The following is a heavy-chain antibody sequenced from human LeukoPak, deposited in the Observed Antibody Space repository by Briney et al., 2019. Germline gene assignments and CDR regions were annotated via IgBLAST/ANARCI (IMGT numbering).Heavy chain of an antibody. V-gene: IGHV4-39*07. Sequence: SETLSLTCTVSGGSISSSSYYWGWIRQPPGKGLEWIGSIYYSGSTYYNPSLKSRVTISVDTSKNQFSLKLSSVTAADTAVYYCATGPRGRASDYWGQGTLVTVSS. D-gene: IGHD3-10*01. J-gene: IGHJ4*02. CDR1: GGSISSSSYY. CDR2: IYYSGST. CDR3: ATGPRGRASDY.